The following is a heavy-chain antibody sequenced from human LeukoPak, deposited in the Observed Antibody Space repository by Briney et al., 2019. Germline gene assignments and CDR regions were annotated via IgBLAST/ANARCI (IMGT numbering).Heavy chain of an antibody. CDR1: GYTSTTYW. V-gene: IGHV5-51*01. J-gene: IGHJ3*02. CDR3: ARNGNYLDAFNI. D-gene: IGHD1-7*01. CDR2: IYRGDSDT. Sequence: GESLKISCKASGYTSTTYWIGWVRQMPGRGLEWMGIIYRGDSDTRYSPSFQGQVTISVDKSISTAYLQWSSLKASDTAMYYCARNGNYLDAFNIWGPGTMVTVSS.